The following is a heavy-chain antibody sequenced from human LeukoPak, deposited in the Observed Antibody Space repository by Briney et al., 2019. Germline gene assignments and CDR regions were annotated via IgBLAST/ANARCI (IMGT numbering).Heavy chain of an antibody. CDR3: AKDMGWLQPFDY. CDR2: ISWDGGST. Sequence: AGGSLRLSCAASGFTFDDYTMHWVRQAPGKGLEWVSLISWDGGSTYYADSVKGRFTISRDNSRNSLYLQMNSLRTEDTALYYCAKDMGWLQPFDYWGQGTLVTVSS. J-gene: IGHJ4*02. V-gene: IGHV3-43*01. CDR1: GFTFDDYT. D-gene: IGHD5-24*01.